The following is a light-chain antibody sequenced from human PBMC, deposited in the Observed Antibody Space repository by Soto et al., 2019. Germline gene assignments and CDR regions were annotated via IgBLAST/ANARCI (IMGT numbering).Light chain of an antibody. CDR1: QSLLHSSGNNY. CDR2: WGS. J-gene: IGKJ5*01. CDR3: MQGQQPPIT. V-gene: IGKV2-28*01. Sequence: DIVMTQSPLSLPVTPGEPASMSCRSSQSLLHSSGNNYLDWYVQKPGQSPQLLIYWGSYRASGVPDRFSGSGSGTDFTLKISRVEAEDVGIYYCMQGQQPPITFVQGTRLAIK.